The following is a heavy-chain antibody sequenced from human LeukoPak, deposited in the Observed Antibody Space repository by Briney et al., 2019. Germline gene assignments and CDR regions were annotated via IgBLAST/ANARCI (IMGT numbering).Heavy chain of an antibody. V-gene: IGHV3-74*01. Sequence: GGSLRLSCAASGFTFSSYWMHWVRHAPGKGLVWVSRINSDGSSTNYADSVKGRFTISRDNAKNKLYLQMNSLRAEDTAVYYCARDTYYYDSSGYDLFDYWGQGTLVTVSS. CDR1: GFTFSSYW. CDR2: INSDGSST. CDR3: ARDTYYYDSSGYDLFDY. J-gene: IGHJ4*02. D-gene: IGHD3-22*01.